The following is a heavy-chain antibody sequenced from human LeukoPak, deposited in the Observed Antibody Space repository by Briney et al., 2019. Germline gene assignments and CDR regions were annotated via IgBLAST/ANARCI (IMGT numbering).Heavy chain of an antibody. V-gene: IGHV3-15*01. CDR1: GFTFSNAW. CDR3: TTGPPPGYDFWSGYLAYYYYYYMDV. D-gene: IGHD3-3*01. Sequence: PGGSLRLSCAASGFTFSNAWMSWVRQAPGKGLEWVGRIKSKTDGGTTDYAAPVKGRFTISRDDSKNTLYLQMNGLKTEDTAVYYCTTGPPPGYDFWSGYLAYYYYYYMDVWGKGTTVTVSS. CDR2: IKSKTDGGTT. J-gene: IGHJ6*03.